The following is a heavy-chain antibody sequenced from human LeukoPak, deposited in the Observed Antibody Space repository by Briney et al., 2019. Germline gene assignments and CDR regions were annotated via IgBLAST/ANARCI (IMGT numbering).Heavy chain of an antibody. J-gene: IGHJ4*02. Sequence: GGSLRLSCVTSGFTFSDYPMTWVRQGPGKGLGWISTISGDSAEIVYADSVKGRFTISRDNSKNTLYLQMHSLRVEDTAVYYCAQGRLGYSYGAFDHWGQGTLVTVSS. CDR1: GFTFSDYP. CDR2: ISGDSAEI. V-gene: IGHV3-23*01. D-gene: IGHD5-18*01. CDR3: AQGRLGYSYGAFDH.